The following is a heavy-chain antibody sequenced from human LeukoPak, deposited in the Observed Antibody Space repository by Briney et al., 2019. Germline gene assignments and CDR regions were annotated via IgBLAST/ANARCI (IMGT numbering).Heavy chain of an antibody. V-gene: IGHV3-33*01. CDR1: GFPFSSYG. D-gene: IGHD3-16*01. CDR2: IWYDGSNK. J-gene: IGHJ4*02. CDR3: ARDPRESPAVITSFDY. Sequence: GGSLRLSCAASGFPFSSYGMHWVRQAPGKGLEGVAVIWYDGSNKYYADSVKGRFTISRDNSKNTLYLQMNSLRAEDTAVYYCARDPRESPAVITSFDYWGQGTLVTVSS.